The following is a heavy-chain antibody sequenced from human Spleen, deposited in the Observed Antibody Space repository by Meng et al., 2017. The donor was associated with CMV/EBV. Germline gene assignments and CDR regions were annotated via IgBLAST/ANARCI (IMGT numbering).Heavy chain of an antibody. CDR1: RGFISSSSCY. J-gene: IGHJ4*02. D-gene: IGHD3-16*01. CDR2: ISYSGTT. Sequence: QLQRQEPGPGLVKPSETLPLTCTVSRGFISSSSCYWGWIRQPPGKGLEWIGSISYSGTTYYNPSLKSRVTISEDMSKNQFSLKLSSVTAADTAVYYCARESGGGGNFDYWGQGTLVTVSS. CDR3: ARESGGGGNFDY. V-gene: IGHV4-39*07.